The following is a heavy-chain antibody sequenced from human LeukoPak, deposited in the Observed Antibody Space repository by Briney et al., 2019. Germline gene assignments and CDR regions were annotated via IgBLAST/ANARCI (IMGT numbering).Heavy chain of an antibody. CDR2: INHSGST. Sequence: SETLSLTCAVYGGSFSGYYWSGIRQPPGKGLEWIGEINHSGSTNYNPSLKSRVTISVDTSKNQFSLKLSSVTAADTAVYYCARDLYRDWGGGDYWGQGTLVTVSS. V-gene: IGHV4-34*01. CDR3: ARDLYRDWGGGDY. CDR1: GGSFSGYY. J-gene: IGHJ4*02. D-gene: IGHD7-27*01.